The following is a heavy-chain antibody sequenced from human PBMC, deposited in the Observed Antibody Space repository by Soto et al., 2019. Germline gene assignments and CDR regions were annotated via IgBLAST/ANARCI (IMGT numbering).Heavy chain of an antibody. J-gene: IGHJ4*02. D-gene: IGHD3-22*01. V-gene: IGHV3-30*18. Sequence: QVQLVESGGGVVQPGRSLRLSCAASGFTFSSYGMHWVRQAPGKGLEWVAVISYDGSNKYYADSVKGRFTISRDNSKNTLYLQMNSLRAEDTAVYYCAKELYYDSSGYYYEPFHYFDYWGQGTLVTVSS. CDR3: AKELYYDSSGYYYEPFHYFDY. CDR2: ISYDGSNK. CDR1: GFTFSSYG.